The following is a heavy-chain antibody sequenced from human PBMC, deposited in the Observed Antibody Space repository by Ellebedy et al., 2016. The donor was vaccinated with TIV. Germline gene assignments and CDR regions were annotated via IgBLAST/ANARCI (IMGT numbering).Heavy chain of an antibody. CDR1: GYTFTSYY. CDR2: INPSGGST. Sequence: ASVKVSCXASGYTFTSYYMHWVRQAPGQGLEWMGIINPSGGSTSYAQKFQGRVTMTRDTSTSTVYMELSSLRSEDTAVYYCARRGIAARQPDYWGQGTLVTVSS. CDR3: ARRGIAARQPDY. J-gene: IGHJ4*02. D-gene: IGHD6-6*01. V-gene: IGHV1-46*01.